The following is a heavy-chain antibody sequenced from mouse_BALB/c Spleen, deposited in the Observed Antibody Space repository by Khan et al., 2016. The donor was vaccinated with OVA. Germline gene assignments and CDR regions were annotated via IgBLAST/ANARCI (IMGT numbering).Heavy chain of an antibody. CDR3: TRGGGGDRFLY. J-gene: IGHJ3*01. CDR1: GYTFTDFT. V-gene: IGHV1S137*01. CDR2: ISTYYGDA. Sequence: QVRLQQSGAELVRPGVSVKISCKGSGYTFTDFTMHWVKQSHAMSLEWIGVISTYYGDADHSQKFKGKATMTVDKSSNTAYMDLARLTSEDSAIFYCTRGGGGDRFLYWGQGTLVTVSA. D-gene: IGHD3-2*01.